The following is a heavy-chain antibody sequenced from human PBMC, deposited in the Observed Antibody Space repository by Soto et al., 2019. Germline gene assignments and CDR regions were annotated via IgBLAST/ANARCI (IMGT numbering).Heavy chain of an antibody. CDR2: INAGNGNT. CDR3: ARGSSSGWSHKLLDY. CDR1: GYTFTSYA. Sequence: GASVKVSCKASGYTFTSYAMHWVRQAPGQRLEWMGWINAGNGNTKYSQKFQGRVTITRDTSASTAYMELSSLRSEDTAVYYCARGSSSGWSHKLLDYWGQGTLVTVSS. J-gene: IGHJ4*02. D-gene: IGHD6-19*01. V-gene: IGHV1-3*01.